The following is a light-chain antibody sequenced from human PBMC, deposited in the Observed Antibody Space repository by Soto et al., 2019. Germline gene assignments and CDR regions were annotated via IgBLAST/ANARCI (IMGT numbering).Light chain of an antibody. CDR1: SSDVGGYNY. Sequence: QSVLTQPRSVSGSPGQSVTISCTGTSSDVGGYNYVSWYQQHPGKAPKLMIYDVSKRPSGVPDRFSGSKSGNTASLTISGLQAEDEADYYCCSYAGSYIPVFGGGTKLTVL. V-gene: IGLV2-11*01. CDR3: CSYAGSYIPV. J-gene: IGLJ2*01. CDR2: DVS.